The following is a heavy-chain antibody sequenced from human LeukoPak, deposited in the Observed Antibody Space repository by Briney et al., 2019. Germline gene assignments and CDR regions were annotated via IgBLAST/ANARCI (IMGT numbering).Heavy chain of an antibody. CDR1: GYTFTGYY. V-gene: IGHV1-2*02. Sequence: ASVKVSCKASGYTFTGYYMHWVRQAPGQGLEWMGWINPNSGGTNYAQKFQGRVTMTRDTSISTAYMELSRLRSDDTAVYYCARRAQYDILTGYGYWGQGTLVTVSS. CDR2: INPNSGGT. CDR3: ARRAQYDILTGYGY. D-gene: IGHD3-9*01. J-gene: IGHJ4*02.